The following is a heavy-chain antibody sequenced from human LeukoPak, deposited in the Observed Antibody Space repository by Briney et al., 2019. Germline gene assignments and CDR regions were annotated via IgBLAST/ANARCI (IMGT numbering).Heavy chain of an antibody. Sequence: PGGSLRLSCAASGFTFSSYSMNWVRQAPGKGLEWLSSISSSSSYIYYADSVKGRFTISRDNAKNSLYLQMNSLRAEDTAVYYCARVFGERHAFDIWGQGTMVTVSS. V-gene: IGHV3-21*01. J-gene: IGHJ3*02. CDR3: ARVFGERHAFDI. D-gene: IGHD1-1*01. CDR2: ISSSSSYI. CDR1: GFTFSSYS.